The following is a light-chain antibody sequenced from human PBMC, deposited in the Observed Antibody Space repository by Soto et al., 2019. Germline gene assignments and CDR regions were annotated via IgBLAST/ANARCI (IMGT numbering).Light chain of an antibody. V-gene: IGKV1-9*01. CDR1: QSISSS. Sequence: DIQLTQSPSFLSASVGDRVTVTCRASQSISSSLAWYQQRPGKAPKLLIHTASTLQSGVPSRFSGGGSGTEFTLTISSLQPEDFATYYCQQLYTYPLTFGGGTKVEIK. J-gene: IGKJ4*01. CDR2: TAS. CDR3: QQLYTYPLT.